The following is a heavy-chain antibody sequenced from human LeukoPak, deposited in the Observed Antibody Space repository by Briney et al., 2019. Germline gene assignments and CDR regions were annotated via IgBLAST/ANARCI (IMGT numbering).Heavy chain of an antibody. CDR3: ARVILTSNRGYYFDY. CDR2: IYYSGST. J-gene: IGHJ4*02. Sequence: PSETLSLTCAVSGGSISSGGYSWSWIRQPPGKGLEWIGYIYYSGSTYYNPSLMSRVTISVDTSKNQFSLKLSSVTAADTAVYYCARVILTSNRGYYFDYWGQGTLVTVSS. V-gene: IGHV4-30-4*07. D-gene: IGHD1-14*01. CDR1: GGSISSGGYS.